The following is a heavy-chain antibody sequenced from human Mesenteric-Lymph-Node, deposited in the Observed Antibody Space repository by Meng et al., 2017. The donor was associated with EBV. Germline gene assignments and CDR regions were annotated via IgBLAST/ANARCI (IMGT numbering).Heavy chain of an antibody. D-gene: IGHD3-10*01. Sequence: QGQLQQWGAGLLKPSETLSLTCAFYCESFSGFHWSWVRQPPGMGLEWIGEVNRCGRATYNPSLKGRLTRSVDTSKNHFSLRLSSVTAADTAVYHCARFQRFGDFDWGQGTLVTVSS. CDR2: VNRCGRA. V-gene: IGHV4-34*01. CDR1: CESFSGFH. CDR3: ARFQRFGDFD. J-gene: IGHJ4*02.